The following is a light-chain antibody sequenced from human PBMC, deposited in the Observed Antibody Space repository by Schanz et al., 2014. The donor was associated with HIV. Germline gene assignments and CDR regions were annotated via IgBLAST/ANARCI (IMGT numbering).Light chain of an antibody. J-gene: IGLJ3*02. Sequence: QSVLTQPPSASGTPGQRVTISCSGSSSNIGSNTVNWYHQLPGTAPRLLIYSNNQRPSGVPDRFSGSSSGTSASLAISGLQSEDEADYYCAAWDDNLDGWVFGGGTKLTVL. CDR1: SSNIGSNT. V-gene: IGLV1-44*01. CDR2: SNN. CDR3: AAWDDNLDGWV.